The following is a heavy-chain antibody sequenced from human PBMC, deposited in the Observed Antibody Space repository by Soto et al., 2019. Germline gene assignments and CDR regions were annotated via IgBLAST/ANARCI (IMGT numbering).Heavy chain of an antibody. Sequence: PGGSLRLSCAASGFTFSSYSMIWVRQAPGKGLEWFSYITSTANTIYYADSVKGRFTISRDNAKNSLYLQMNSLRAEDTAVYYCARDGMLEVWGQGTTVTVSS. CDR2: ITSTANTI. CDR3: ARDGMLEV. CDR1: GFTFSSYS. V-gene: IGHV3-48*01. J-gene: IGHJ6*02.